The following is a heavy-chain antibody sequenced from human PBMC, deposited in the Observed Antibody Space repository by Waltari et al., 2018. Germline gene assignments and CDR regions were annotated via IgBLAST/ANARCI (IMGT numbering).Heavy chain of an antibody. V-gene: IGHV3-30-3*01. CDR3: ARDGAKSYDYETSGFHY. CDR2: ISYDGSNK. D-gene: IGHD3-22*01. CDR1: GFNFSNYA. J-gene: IGHJ4*02. Sequence: QLQLVESGGGVVQPGRSLRLSCAASGFNFSNYAMHWVRQAPGKGLEWVAVISYDGSNKYYADAVRGRFTISRDNSKNTLYLQMNSLRTEDTALYYCARDGAKSYDYETSGFHYWGQGTLVTVSS.